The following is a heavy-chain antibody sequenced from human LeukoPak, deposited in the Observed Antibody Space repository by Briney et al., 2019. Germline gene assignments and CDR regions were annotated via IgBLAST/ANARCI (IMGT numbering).Heavy chain of an antibody. J-gene: IGHJ4*02. D-gene: IGHD2-15*01. CDR3: AKDSVAAKYYFDY. CDR2: IRYDGSNK. CDR1: GFTFSSYG. V-gene: IGHV3-30*02. Sequence: GGSLRLSCAASGFTFSSYGMHWVRQAPGKGLEWVAFIRYDGSNKYYADSVKGRFTISRDNSKDTLYLQMNSLRAEDTAVHYCAKDSVAAKYYFDYWGQGTLVTVSS.